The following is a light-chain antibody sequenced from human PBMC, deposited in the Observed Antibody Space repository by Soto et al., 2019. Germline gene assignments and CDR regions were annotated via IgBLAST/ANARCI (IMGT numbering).Light chain of an antibody. V-gene: IGKV3-20*01. J-gene: IGKJ1*01. CDR1: QSITSSY. Sequence: EVVLTQSPGTVSLSPGERATLSCRASQSITSSYIAWYQQKPGQAPRLLIYAASSRATGIPDRFSGSGSGTDFTLSISRLVPEDFAVYYCQQYGSSVTWTFGQGTKVEIK. CDR2: AAS. CDR3: QQYGSSVTWT.